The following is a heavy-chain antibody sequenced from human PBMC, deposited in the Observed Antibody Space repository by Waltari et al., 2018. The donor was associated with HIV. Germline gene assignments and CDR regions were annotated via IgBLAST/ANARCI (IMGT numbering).Heavy chain of an antibody. CDR2: SSGSAYSR. CDR3: AKEHQYSHTWYSLYGMDV. V-gene: IGHV3-23*01. J-gene: IGHJ6*02. Sequence: EGQLLESGGGLVQPVGSLRLSCAASGFTFSNYAMNWVRPAPGKGLGWVSASSGSAYSRYYADAWKGRFTISRDNYQNKLVLQMNSLRADDTAVYFCAKEHQYSHTWYSLYGMDVWGQGTTVTVSS. CDR1: GFTFSNYA. D-gene: IGHD6-13*01.